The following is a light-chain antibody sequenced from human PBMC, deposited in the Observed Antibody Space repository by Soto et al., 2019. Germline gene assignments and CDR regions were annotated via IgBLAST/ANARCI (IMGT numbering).Light chain of an antibody. CDR3: QHTHSAPWT. CDR2: GAS. CDR1: QTINKY. J-gene: IGKJ1*01. V-gene: IGKV1-39*01. Sequence: DIQMTQSPSSLSASVGDRVTITCRASQTINKYLNWYQQKPGKVPMVLIYGASNLQSGAPSRFSGSGSGTDFTLTISSLQPEDFAIYYCQHTHSAPWTFGQGTKVEIK.